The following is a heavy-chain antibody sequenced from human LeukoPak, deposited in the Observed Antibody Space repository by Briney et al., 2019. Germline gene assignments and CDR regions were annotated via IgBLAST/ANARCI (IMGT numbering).Heavy chain of an antibody. Sequence: PGGSLRLSCAASGFTFSDYYMSWIRQAPGKGLGWVSYISSSGSTIYYADSVKGRFTISRDNAKNSLYLQMNSLRAEDTAVYYCARAMSITIFGVVTEDYWGQGTLVTVSS. J-gene: IGHJ4*02. CDR1: GFTFSDYY. V-gene: IGHV3-11*04. D-gene: IGHD3-3*01. CDR2: ISSSGSTI. CDR3: ARAMSITIFGVVTEDY.